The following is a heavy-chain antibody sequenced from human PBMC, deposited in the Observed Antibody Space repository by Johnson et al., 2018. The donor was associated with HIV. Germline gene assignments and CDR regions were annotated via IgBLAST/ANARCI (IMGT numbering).Heavy chain of an antibody. CDR1: GFTFSSYG. D-gene: IGHD6-13*01. Sequence: QVQLVESGGGVVQPGRSLRLSCAASGFTFSSYGMHWVRQAPGKGLEWVAVIWYDGCNKYYADSVKGRFTISRDNSKNTLYLQMNSLRAEDTAVYYCAKDRAIYSSRAVVAFDIWGQGTMVTVSS. J-gene: IGHJ3*02. CDR3: AKDRAIYSSRAVVAFDI. CDR2: IWYDGCNK. V-gene: IGHV3-33*06.